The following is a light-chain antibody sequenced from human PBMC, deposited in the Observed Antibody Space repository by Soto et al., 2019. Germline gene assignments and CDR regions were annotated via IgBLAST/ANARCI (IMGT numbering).Light chain of an antibody. CDR3: QVWDSSSDHAV. J-gene: IGLJ7*01. Sequence: SYELTQPPSVSVAPGKTASVTCGGNNIGSKHVHWYQQRPGQAPVLVIYYDSDRPSGIPERFSGSNSGNTATLTISRVEAGDEADYYCQVWDSSSDHAVFGGGTQLTVL. CDR1: NIGSKH. CDR2: YDS. V-gene: IGLV3-21*04.